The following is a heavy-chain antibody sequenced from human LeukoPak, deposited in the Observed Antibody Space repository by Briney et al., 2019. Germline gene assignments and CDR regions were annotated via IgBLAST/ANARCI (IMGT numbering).Heavy chain of an antibody. D-gene: IGHD2-8*01. Sequence: GASVKVSCKATGYTFTAYYMHWVRQAPGQGLEWMGLINPSGSSTVYAQKFQGRVTMTRDMSTSTDYMELRSLRSDDTAVYYCARDASLLMVYAIFGGYYFDYWGQGTLVTVSS. J-gene: IGHJ4*02. V-gene: IGHV1-46*01. CDR1: GYTFTAYY. CDR2: INPSGSST. CDR3: ARDASLLMVYAIFGGYYFDY.